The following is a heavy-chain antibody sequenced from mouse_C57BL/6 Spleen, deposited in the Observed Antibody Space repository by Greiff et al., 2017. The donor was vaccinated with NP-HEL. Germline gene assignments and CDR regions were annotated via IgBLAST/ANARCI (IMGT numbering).Heavy chain of an antibody. Sequence: QVQLQQPGAELVRPGSSVKLSCKASGYTFTSYWMHWVKQRPIQGLEWIGNIDPSDSETHYNQKFKDKATLTVDKSSSTAYMQLSSLTAEDSAVYDCARDYYGSSPAWFAYWGKGTLVTVSA. D-gene: IGHD1-1*01. CDR3: ARDYYGSSPAWFAY. CDR2: IDPSDSET. V-gene: IGHV1-52*01. J-gene: IGHJ3*01. CDR1: GYTFTSYW.